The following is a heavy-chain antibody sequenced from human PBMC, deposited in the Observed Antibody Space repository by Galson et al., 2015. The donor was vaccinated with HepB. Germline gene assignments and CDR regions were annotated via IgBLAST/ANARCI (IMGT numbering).Heavy chain of an antibody. CDR1: GFTFSSYG. CDR2: IWYDGSNK. Sequence: SLRLSCAASGFTFSSYGMHWVRQAPGKGLEWVAVIWYDGSNKYYADSVKGRFTISRDNSKNTLYLQMNSLRAEDTAVYYCAKQHNSGWYPEYYFDYCGQGTLVTVSS. D-gene: IGHD6-19*01. J-gene: IGHJ4*02. V-gene: IGHV3-33*06. CDR3: AKQHNSGWYPEYYFDY.